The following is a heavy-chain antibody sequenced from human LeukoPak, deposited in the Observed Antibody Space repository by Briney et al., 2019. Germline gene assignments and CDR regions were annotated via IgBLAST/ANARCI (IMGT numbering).Heavy chain of an antibody. CDR2: IIPIFGTA. CDR1: GGTFSSYA. Sequence: SVKVSCKASGGTFSSYAISWERQAPGQGLEWMGRIIPIFGTANYAQKFQGRVTITTDESTSTACMELSSLRSEDTAVYYCARDTWVDTAMISLNYYYYMDVWGKETTVTVSS. J-gene: IGHJ6*03. CDR3: ARDTWVDTAMISLNYYYYMDV. V-gene: IGHV1-69*05. D-gene: IGHD5-18*01.